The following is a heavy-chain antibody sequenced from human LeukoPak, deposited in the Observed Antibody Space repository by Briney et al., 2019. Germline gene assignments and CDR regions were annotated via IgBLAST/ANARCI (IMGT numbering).Heavy chain of an antibody. CDR3: ARDASRIQLWPL. CDR2: IYYSGST. D-gene: IGHD5-18*01. V-gene: IGHV4-39*07. J-gene: IGHJ4*02. CDR1: TFSSYA. Sequence: TFSSYAMSWVRQPPGKGLEWIGSIYYSGSTHYSPSLKSRVTISVDMSKNQFSLKLSSVTAADTAIYYCARDASRIQLWPLWGQGTLVTVSS.